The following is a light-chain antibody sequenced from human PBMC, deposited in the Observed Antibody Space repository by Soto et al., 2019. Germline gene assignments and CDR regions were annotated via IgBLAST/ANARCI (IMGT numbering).Light chain of an antibody. Sequence: QAVVTQPPSASGSPGQSVTISCTGTSSDVGDYNYVSWYQQHPDKAPKLMIYEVNKRPSGVPDRFSGSKSGNTASLTVSGLQAEDEADYYCSSYAGSNIVVFGGGTKVTVL. CDR1: SSDVGDYNY. V-gene: IGLV2-8*01. CDR2: EVN. CDR3: SSYAGSNIVV. J-gene: IGLJ2*01.